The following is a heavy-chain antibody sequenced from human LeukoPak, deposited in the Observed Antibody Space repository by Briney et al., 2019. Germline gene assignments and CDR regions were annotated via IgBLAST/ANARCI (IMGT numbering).Heavy chain of an antibody. V-gene: IGHV3-48*03. D-gene: IGHD2-2*01. CDR2: ISSSGSTM. Sequence: GGSLRLSCAASGFTFSSYEMNWVRQAPGKGLEWVSYISSSGSTMYYADSVKGRFTISRDNAKNSLYLQMNSLRAEDTAVYYCARSLVPAAMDYFDYWGQGTPVTVSS. CDR1: GFTFSSYE. J-gene: IGHJ4*02. CDR3: ARSLVPAAMDYFDY.